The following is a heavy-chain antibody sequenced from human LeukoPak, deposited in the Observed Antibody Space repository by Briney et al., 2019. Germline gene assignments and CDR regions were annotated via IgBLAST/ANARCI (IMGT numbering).Heavy chain of an antibody. CDR3: ARDRGTGDYYYGMDV. CDR2: ISYDGSNK. D-gene: IGHD3-10*01. V-gene: IGHV3-30*04. CDR1: GFTFSSYA. J-gene: IGHJ6*02. Sequence: GGSLRLSCAASGFTFSSYAMHWVRQAPGKGLEWVAVISYDGSNKYYADSVKGRFTISRDNSKNTLYLQMNSLRAEDTAVYYCARDRGTGDYYYGMDVWGQGTTVTVSS.